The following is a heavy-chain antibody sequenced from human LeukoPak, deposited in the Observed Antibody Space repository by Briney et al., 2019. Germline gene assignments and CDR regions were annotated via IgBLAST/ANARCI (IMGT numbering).Heavy chain of an antibody. J-gene: IGHJ5*02. V-gene: IGHV3-30-3*01. CDR1: GFTFSSYA. CDR3: ARGAFYNWNDGWFDP. Sequence: GGSLRLSCAASGFTFSSYAMHWVRQAPGKGLEWVAVISYDGSNKYYADSVKGRFTISRDNSKNTLYLQMNSLRAEDTAVYYCARGAFYNWNDGWFDPWGQGTLVTVSS. D-gene: IGHD1-20*01. CDR2: ISYDGSNK.